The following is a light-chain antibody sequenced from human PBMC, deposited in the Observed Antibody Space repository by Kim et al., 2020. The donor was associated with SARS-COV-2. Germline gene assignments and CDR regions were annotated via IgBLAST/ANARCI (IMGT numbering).Light chain of an antibody. CDR3: ATLDDSLRGGV. V-gene: IGLV1-47*01. Sequence: QSVLTQPPSASATPGQTVSISCSGSNSNIGNNYVYWYQQVPGSAPRLLVFRNTERPSGVPDRFSGSKSGTSASLAISGLRSDDEADYYCATLDDSLRGGVFGGGTQLTVL. CDR2: RNT. CDR1: NSNIGNNY. J-gene: IGLJ2*01.